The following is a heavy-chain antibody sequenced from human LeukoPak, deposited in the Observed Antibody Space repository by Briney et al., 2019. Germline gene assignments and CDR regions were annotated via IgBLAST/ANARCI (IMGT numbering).Heavy chain of an antibody. CDR1: GFTFSSYN. CDR3: ARNLNSWFDP. CDR2: ISSSSSYI. V-gene: IGHV3-21*01. Sequence: PGGSLRLSCAASGFTFSSYNMNWVRQAPGKGLEWVSSISSSSSYIYYADSLKGRFTISRDNAKNSPFLQMNSLRAEDTAVYYCARNLNSWFDPWGQGTLVTVSS. J-gene: IGHJ5*02. D-gene: IGHD3-9*01.